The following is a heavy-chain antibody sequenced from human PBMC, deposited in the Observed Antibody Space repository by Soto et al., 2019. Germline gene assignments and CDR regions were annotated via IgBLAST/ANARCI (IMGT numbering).Heavy chain of an antibody. V-gene: IGHV1-58*01. CDR2: IVVGSGNT. D-gene: IGHD3-10*01. Sequence: VKVSCKSSGCTFTSSAVQCVRQALGERREWIGWIVVGSGNTSYAQKFQERVTITRDMSTSTAYMELSSLRSEDTAVYYCAADEDYGSGSYYYYYGMDVWGQGTTVTVSS. J-gene: IGHJ6*02. CDR3: AADEDYGSGSYYYYYGMDV. CDR1: GCTFTSSA.